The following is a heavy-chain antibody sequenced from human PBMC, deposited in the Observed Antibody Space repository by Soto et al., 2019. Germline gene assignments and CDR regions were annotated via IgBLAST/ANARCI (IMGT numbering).Heavy chain of an antibody. V-gene: IGHV1-2*04. J-gene: IGHJ4*02. CDR1: GYTFTGYY. CDR3: AREFRVRFLVKGVFDY. Sequence: ASVKVSCKASGYTFTGYYMHCVRQAPGQVLEWMGWINPNSGGTNYAQKFQGWVTMTRDTSISTAYMELSRLRSDDTAVYYCAREFRVRFLVKGVFDYWGQGTLVTVSS. D-gene: IGHD3-3*01. CDR2: INPNSGGT.